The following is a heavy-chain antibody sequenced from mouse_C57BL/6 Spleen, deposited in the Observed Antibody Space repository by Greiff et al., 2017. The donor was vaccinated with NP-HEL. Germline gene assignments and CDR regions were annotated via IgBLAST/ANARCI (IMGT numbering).Heavy chain of an antibody. CDR3: ERHEEGTGTVDY. J-gene: IGHJ2*01. CDR2: FYPGSGSI. CDR1: GYTFTEYT. D-gene: IGHD4-1*01. V-gene: IGHV1-62-2*01. Sequence: VQVAESGAELVKPGASVKLSCKASGYTFTEYTIHWVKQRSGQGLEWIGWFYPGSGSIKYNEKFKDKATLTADKSSSTVYMGLSRLESEDSAVYFCERHEEGTGTVDYWGKGTTLTVSS.